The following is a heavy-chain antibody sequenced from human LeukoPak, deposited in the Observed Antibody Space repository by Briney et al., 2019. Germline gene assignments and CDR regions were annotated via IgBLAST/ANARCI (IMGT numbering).Heavy chain of an antibody. V-gene: IGHV3-23*01. D-gene: IGHD6-13*01. CDR1: GFTFSSYA. CDR3: AKEVFRSSSWYNWFDP. J-gene: IGHJ5*02. Sequence: GGSLRLSCAASGFTFSSYAMSWVRQAPGKGLEWVSAISGSGGSTYYADSVKDRFTISRDNSKNTLYLQMNSLRAEDTAVYYCAKEVFRSSSWYNWFDPWGQGTLVTVSS. CDR2: ISGSGGST.